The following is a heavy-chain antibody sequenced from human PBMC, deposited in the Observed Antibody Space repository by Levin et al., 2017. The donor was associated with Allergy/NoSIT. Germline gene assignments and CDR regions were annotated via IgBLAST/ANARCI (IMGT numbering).Heavy chain of an antibody. D-gene: IGHD1-20*01. J-gene: IGHJ4*02. CDR3: GRSWITGTTSPY. Sequence: GASVKVSCKASGYTFTGSYIHWVRQAPGQGFEWMGWINPKSGATNYAQKFQDRVTMTTDTSISTAYMELSTLRSDDTAVYYCGRSWITGTTSPYWGQGTLVTVSS. CDR1: GYTFTGSY. V-gene: IGHV1-2*02. CDR2: INPKSGAT.